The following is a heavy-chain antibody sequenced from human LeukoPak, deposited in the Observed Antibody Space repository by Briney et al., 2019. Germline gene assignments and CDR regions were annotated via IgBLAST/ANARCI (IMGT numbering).Heavy chain of an antibody. CDR1: GFRIDDHG. J-gene: IGHJ4*02. D-gene: IGHD6-19*01. CDR3: AGGDRNGWYFDY. CDR2: INWNGAST. V-gene: IGHV3-20*04. Sequence: PGGSLRLSCAASGFRIDDHGMSWVRQVPGKELEWVSGINWNGASTGYGDSVKGRFTISRDNAKNSLYLQMNSLRAEDTALYYCAGGDRNGWYFDYWGQGILVTVSS.